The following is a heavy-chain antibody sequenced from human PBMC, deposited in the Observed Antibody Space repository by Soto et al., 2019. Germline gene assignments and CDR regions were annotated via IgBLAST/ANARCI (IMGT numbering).Heavy chain of an antibody. J-gene: IGHJ3*02. V-gene: IGHV4-59*01. CDR1: GGSISSYY. D-gene: IGHD3-9*01. CDR2: IYYSGST. Sequence: KASETLSLTCTVSGGSISSYYWSWIRQPPGKGLEWIGYIYYSGSTNYNPSLKSRVTISVDTSKNQFSLKLSSVTAADTAVYYCARVLRYFDWTPDAFDIWGQGTMVTVSS. CDR3: ARVLRYFDWTPDAFDI.